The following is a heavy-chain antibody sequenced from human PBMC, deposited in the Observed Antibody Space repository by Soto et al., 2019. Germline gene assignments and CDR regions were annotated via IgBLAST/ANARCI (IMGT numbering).Heavy chain of an antibody. Sequence: PGGSLRLSCAASGFTFSSYWMSWVRQAPGKGLEWVANIKQDGSEKYYVDSVKGRFTISRDNAKNSLYLQINSLRVEDSAVYYCARSSLTYFEFWGQGTLVTVSS. CDR3: ARSSLTYFEF. J-gene: IGHJ4*02. V-gene: IGHV3-7*03. CDR2: IKQDGSEK. CDR1: GFTFSSYW.